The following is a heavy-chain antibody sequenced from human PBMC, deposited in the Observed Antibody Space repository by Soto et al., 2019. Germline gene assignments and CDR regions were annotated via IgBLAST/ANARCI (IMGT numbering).Heavy chain of an antibody. CDR2: IKSKTDGGTS. V-gene: IGHV3-15*01. CDR1: GFTFVHVG. CDR3: ATGSSLGAPR. Sequence: EVQLVESGGGLVKPGGSLRPSGEASGFTFVHVGISWVGQAPGKGLEWVGRIKSKTDGGTSDYAAPVKGRFTISRDDSKNTLYLQMNSLKAEDTAVYYCATGSSLGAPRWGQGTLVTVSS. D-gene: IGHD3-16*01. J-gene: IGHJ4*02.